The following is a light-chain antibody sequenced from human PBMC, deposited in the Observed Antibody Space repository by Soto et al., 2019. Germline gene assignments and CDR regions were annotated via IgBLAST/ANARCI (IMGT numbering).Light chain of an antibody. Sequence: QSVLTQPASVSGSPGQSITISCTGTSSNVGSYTLVSWYQQHPGTAPKLMIFEVNKRPSGVSNRFSGSKSGNTASLTISGLKVEDEADYYCCSSGGSPTYVFGTGTKLTVL. J-gene: IGLJ1*01. V-gene: IGLV2-23*02. CDR1: SSNVGSYTL. CDR2: EVN. CDR3: CSSGGSPTYV.